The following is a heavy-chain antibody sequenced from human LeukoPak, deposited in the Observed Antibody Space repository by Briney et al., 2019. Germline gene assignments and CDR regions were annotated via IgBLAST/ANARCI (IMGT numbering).Heavy chain of an antibody. V-gene: IGHV3-11*01. CDR1: GFTFSDYY. Sequence: GGSLRLSCAASGFTFSDYYMSWIRQAPGKGLEWVSYISSSGSTIYYADSVKGRFTISRDNAKNSLYLQMDSLRTVDTALYYCAKESAAMGPFYFDLWGRGTLVTVSS. D-gene: IGHD2-2*01. CDR3: AKESAAMGPFYFDL. CDR2: ISSSGSTI. J-gene: IGHJ2*01.